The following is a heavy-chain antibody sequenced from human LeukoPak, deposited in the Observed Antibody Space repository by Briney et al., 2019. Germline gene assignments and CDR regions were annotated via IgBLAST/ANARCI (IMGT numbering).Heavy chain of an antibody. V-gene: IGHV1-18*01. Sequence: ASVKVSCKASGGTFSSNGISWVRHPPGQGLELKGGISAYNGNTNYEQKHQGRVTMTTDTSTSPAYMGLRSLRSDDTAVYYCARERVGYYDSSGYYFGRWFDHWGQGTLVTVSS. D-gene: IGHD3-22*01. J-gene: IGHJ5*02. CDR1: GGTFSSNG. CDR2: ISAYNGNT. CDR3: ARERVGYYDSSGYYFGRWFDH.